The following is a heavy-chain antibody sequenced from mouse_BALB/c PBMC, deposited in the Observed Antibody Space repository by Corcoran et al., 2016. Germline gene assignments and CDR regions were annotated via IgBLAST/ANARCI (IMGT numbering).Heavy chain of an antibody. Sequence: EVQLQQSGAVLVKPGASVKLSCTASGFNIKDTYIHWVSQRPEQGLEWIGRIDPANGNTKYDPKFQGKATITADTSSNTGYLQLSSLTSEDTAVYYCAGSGGNYVGAMDSWGQGTSVTVSS. V-gene: IGHV14-3*02. CDR3: AGSGGNYVGAMDS. J-gene: IGHJ4*01. D-gene: IGHD2-1*01. CDR2: IDPANGNT. CDR1: GFNIKDTY.